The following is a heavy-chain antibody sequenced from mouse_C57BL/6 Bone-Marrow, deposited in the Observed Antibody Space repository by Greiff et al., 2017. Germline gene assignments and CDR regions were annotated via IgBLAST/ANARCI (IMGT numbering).Heavy chain of an antibody. CDR3: SSNYYGSSYARPWFAD. CDR2: IHPSDSDT. D-gene: IGHD1-1*01. J-gene: IGHJ3*01. CDR1: GYTFTSYW. Sequence: QVQLQQPGAELVKPGASVKVSCKASGYTFTSYWMHWVKQRPGQGLEWIGRIHPSDSDTTSNQKFKGKATLPVDKSSSTAYMQLSSLTSEDSAVYYWSSNYYGSSYARPWFADWGQGTLVTGSA. V-gene: IGHV1-74*01.